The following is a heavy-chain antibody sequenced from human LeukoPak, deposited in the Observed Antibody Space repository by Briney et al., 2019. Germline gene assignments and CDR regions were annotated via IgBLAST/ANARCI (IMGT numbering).Heavy chain of an antibody. V-gene: IGHV3-23*01. CDR3: ANANYVDSRNLYGGWYPDH. D-gene: IGHD6-19*01. Sequence: PGGSLRLSCAASAFTFSNYGMSWFRQSPGEGLEWVSVISCSGGNTHYADSVKGRFTISRDNSLSSLYLQMNSLRVEDAALYYYANANYVDSRNLYGGWYPDHWGQGSLITASS. CDR2: ISCSGGNT. J-gene: IGHJ4*02. CDR1: AFTFSNYG.